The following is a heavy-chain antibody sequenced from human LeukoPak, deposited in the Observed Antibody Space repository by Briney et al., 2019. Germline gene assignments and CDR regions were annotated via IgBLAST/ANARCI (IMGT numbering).Heavy chain of an antibody. V-gene: IGHV4-39*01. CDR1: GASISSSSYY. D-gene: IGHD5-24*01. CDR3: ARQSGRDGYNYAY. J-gene: IGHJ4*02. Sequence: SETLSLTCTVSGASISSSSYYWGWLRQPPGKGLEWIGSIYYSGSTYYNPSLKSRVTISVDTSKNQFSLKLSSVTAADTAVYYYARQSGRDGYNYAYWGQGTLVTVSS. CDR2: IYYSGST.